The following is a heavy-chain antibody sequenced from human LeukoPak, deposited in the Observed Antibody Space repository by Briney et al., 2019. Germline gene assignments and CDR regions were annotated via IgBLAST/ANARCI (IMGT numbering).Heavy chain of an antibody. Sequence: GGSLRLSCAASGFTFSSYWMSWVRQAPEKGLEWVANIKQDGSEKYHVDSVKGRFTISRDNAKNSLYLQMNSLRAEDTAVYYCARATSGYDLAYYYYYMDVWGKGTTVTISS. V-gene: IGHV3-7*04. CDR3: ARATSGYDLAYYYYYMDV. J-gene: IGHJ6*03. D-gene: IGHD5-12*01. CDR1: GFTFSSYW. CDR2: IKQDGSEK.